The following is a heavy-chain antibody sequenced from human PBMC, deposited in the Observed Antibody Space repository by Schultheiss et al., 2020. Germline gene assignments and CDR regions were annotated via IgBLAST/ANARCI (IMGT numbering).Heavy chain of an antibody. J-gene: IGHJ6*02. CDR3: ARRGSGVTTSGGMDV. D-gene: IGHD4-17*01. CDR1: GGSISSGGYY. V-gene: IGHV4-61*08. Sequence: SETLSLTCTVSGGSISSGGYYWSWIRQPPGKGLEWIGYIYYSGSTNYNPSLKSRVTISVDTSKNQFSLKLSSVTAADTAVYYCARRGSGVTTSGGMDVWGQGTTVTVSS. CDR2: IYYSGST.